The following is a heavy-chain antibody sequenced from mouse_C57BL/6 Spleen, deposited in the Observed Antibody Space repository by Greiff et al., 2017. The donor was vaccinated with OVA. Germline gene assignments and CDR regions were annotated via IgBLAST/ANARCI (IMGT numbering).Heavy chain of an antibody. V-gene: IGHV1-22*01. D-gene: IGHD2-10*01. CDR1: GYTFTDYN. Sequence: VQLQQSGPELVKPGASVKMSCKASGYTFTDYNMHWVKQSHGKSLEWIGYINPNNGGTSYNQKFKGKATLTVNKSSSTAYMALRSLTSEDSAVYYCASPPYYGRYFDYWGQGTTLTVSS. CDR3: ASPPYYGRYFDY. J-gene: IGHJ2*01. CDR2: INPNNGGT.